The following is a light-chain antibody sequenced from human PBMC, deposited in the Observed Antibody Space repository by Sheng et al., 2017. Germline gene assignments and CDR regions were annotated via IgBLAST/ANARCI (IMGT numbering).Light chain of an antibody. Sequence: DIQMTQSPSSLSASVADRVTITCRASQGISNSLAWYQQKPGKAPKLLLYDASRLESGVPSRFSGSGSGTDYTLTISSLQPEDFATYYCQQYSGTPLFGGGTKVEIK. J-gene: IGKJ4*01. CDR1: QGISNS. CDR3: QQYSGTPL. V-gene: IGKV1-NL1*01. CDR2: DAS.